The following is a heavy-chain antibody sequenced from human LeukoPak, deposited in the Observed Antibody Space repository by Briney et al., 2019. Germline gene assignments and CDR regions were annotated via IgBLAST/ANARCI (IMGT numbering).Heavy chain of an antibody. CDR1: GGTFSSYA. J-gene: IGHJ5*02. D-gene: IGHD3-3*01. V-gene: IGHV1-8*02. CDR2: MNPNSGNT. Sequence: GASVKVSCKASGGTFSSYAISWVRQATGQGLEWMGWMNPNSGNTGYAQKFQGRVTMTRNTSISTAYMELSSLRSEDTAVYYCARRRGGTIFGVGPDKNWFDRWGQGTLVTVSS. CDR3: ARRRGGTIFGVGPDKNWFDR.